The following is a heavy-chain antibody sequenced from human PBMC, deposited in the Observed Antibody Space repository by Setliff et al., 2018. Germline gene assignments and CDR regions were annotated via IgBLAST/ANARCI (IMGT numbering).Heavy chain of an antibody. CDR1: GYPISSGYI. J-gene: IGHJ4*02. CDR2: IYSSGST. D-gene: IGHD3-22*01. V-gene: IGHV4-38-2*02. CDR3: ARESRYYYDNLGTLDY. Sequence: SETLSLTCTVSGYPISSGYIWGWIRQPPGKGLEWIGYIYSSGSTYYNPSLKSRVSISVDTSKNQFSLKLSSVTAADTAVYYCARESRYYYDNLGTLDYWGQGTLVTVSS.